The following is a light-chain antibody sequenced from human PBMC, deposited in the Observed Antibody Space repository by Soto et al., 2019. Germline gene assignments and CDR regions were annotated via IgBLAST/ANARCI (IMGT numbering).Light chain of an antibody. CDR2: GAS. J-gene: IGKJ1*01. CDR1: QSIRDT. V-gene: IGKV3-15*01. CDR3: QQYNNWPWT. Sequence: EIMMTQSPATLSVSPGGRAALSCRASQSIRDTLAWSQQKPGQAPRLLIHGASTRATGFPARFSGSGSGTDFTLTISSLQSEDFAVYSCQQYNNWPWTFGQGTKVDIK.